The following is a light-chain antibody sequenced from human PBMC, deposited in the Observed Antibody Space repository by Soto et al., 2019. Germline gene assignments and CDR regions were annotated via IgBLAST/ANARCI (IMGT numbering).Light chain of an antibody. CDR3: QQRSNFT. CDR2: DAS. CDR1: QGVSSY. J-gene: IGKJ5*01. Sequence: EVVLTQSPATLSLSPGERATLPCRASQGVSSYLAWYQQKPGQAPRLLIYDASNRATGIPARFSGSGPGTDFTLTISSLEPEDFAVYYCQQRSNFTFGQGTRLEIK. V-gene: IGKV3D-11*01.